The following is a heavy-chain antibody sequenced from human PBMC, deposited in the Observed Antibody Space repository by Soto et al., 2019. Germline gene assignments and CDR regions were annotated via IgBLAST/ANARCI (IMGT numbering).Heavy chain of an antibody. CDR1: GFTFSSYW. V-gene: IGHV3-74*01. Sequence: GGSLRLSCAASGFTFSSYWMHWVRQAPGKGLVWVSRINSDGSSTSYADSVKGRFTISRDNAKNTLYLQMNSLRAEDTAVYYCARVAAAGMSRKAGWFDPWGQGTLVTVSS. CDR2: INSDGSST. J-gene: IGHJ5*02. D-gene: IGHD6-13*01. CDR3: ARVAAAGMSRKAGWFDP.